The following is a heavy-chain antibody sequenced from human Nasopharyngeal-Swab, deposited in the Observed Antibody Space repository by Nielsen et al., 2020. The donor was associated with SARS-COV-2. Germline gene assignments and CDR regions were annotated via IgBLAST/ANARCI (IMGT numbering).Heavy chain of an antibody. CDR1: GGSISSGGYY. CDR3: ARARITMIVVVDAFDI. Sequence: TLSLTCTVSGGSISSGGYYWSWIRQHPGKGLEWIGYIYYSGSTYYNPSLKSRVTISVDTSKNQFSLKLSSVTAADTAVYYCARARITMIVVVDAFDIWGQGTMVTVSS. CDR2: IYYSGST. V-gene: IGHV4-31*03. J-gene: IGHJ3*02. D-gene: IGHD3-22*01.